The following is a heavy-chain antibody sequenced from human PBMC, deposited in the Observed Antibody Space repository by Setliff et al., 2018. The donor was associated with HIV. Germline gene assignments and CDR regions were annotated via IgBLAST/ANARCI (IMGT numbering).Heavy chain of an antibody. V-gene: IGHV4-30-2*01. J-gene: IGHJ5*02. D-gene: IGHD3-22*01. CDR3: ARVNYYYSSGYRNWCDP. CDR2: IYHSGST. CDR1: GGSISSGGYS. Sequence: SETLSLTCAVSGGSISSGGYSWSWIRQPPGKGLEWIGYIYHSGSTYYNPSLKSRVTISVDRSKNQFSLKLSSVTAADTAVYYCARVNYYYSSGYRNWCDPWGQGTLVTVSS.